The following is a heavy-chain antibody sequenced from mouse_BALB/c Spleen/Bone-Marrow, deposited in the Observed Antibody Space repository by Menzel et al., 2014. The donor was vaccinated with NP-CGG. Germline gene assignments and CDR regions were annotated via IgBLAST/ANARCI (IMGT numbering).Heavy chain of an antibody. Sequence: VQGVESGTGLVSPSQSLSITYTVSGFSLTSYGVSWVRQPPGKGLEWLGVIWGDGSINYHSALISRLSISKDNSKSQVFLKLNSLQTDDTATYYCAKQDYYRNDYAMDYWGQGTSVTVSS. CDR3: AKQDYYRNDYAMDY. CDR2: IWGDGSI. V-gene: IGHV2-3*01. D-gene: IGHD2-14*01. CDR1: GFSLTSYG. J-gene: IGHJ4*01.